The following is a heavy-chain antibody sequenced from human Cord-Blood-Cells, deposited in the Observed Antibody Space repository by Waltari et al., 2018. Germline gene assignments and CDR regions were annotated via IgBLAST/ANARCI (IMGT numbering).Heavy chain of an antibody. CDR3: ARGHSNIVVVPAAIPDAFDI. CDR2: IYYSGST. J-gene: IGHJ3*02. V-gene: IGHV4-31*03. D-gene: IGHD2-2*02. CDR1: GGSISSGGYY. Sequence: QVQLQESGPGLMKPSQTLSLTCTVSGGSISSGGYYWSWIHQHPGKGLEWIGYIYYSGSTYYNPSLKSRVTISVDTSKNQFSLKLSSVTAADTAVYYCARGHSNIVVVPAAIPDAFDIWGQGTMVTVSS.